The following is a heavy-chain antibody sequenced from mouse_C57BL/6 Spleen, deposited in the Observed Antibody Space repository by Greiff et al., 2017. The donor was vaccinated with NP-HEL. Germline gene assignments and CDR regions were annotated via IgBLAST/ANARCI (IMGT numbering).Heavy chain of an antibody. CDR2: IDPETGGT. CDR1: GYTFTVYE. V-gene: IGHV1-15*01. Sequence: VQLQQSGAELVRPGASVTLSCKASGYTFTVYEMHWVKQTPVHGLEWIGAIDPETGGTAYNQKFKGKAILTADKSSSTAYMELRSLTSEDSAVYYCTPYDGYSHYFDYWGQGTTLTVSS. J-gene: IGHJ2*01. D-gene: IGHD2-3*01. CDR3: TPYDGYSHYFDY.